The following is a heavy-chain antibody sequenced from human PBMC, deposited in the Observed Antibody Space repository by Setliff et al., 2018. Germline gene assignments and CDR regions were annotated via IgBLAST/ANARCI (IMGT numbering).Heavy chain of an antibody. CDR1: GYSFTSYG. V-gene: IGHV1-18*01. CDR2: ISAYNDNK. CDR3: ARVVYYASGSSLSYGMDV. J-gene: IGHJ6*02. D-gene: IGHD3-10*01. Sequence: GASVKVSCKASGYSFTSYGISWVRQAPGRGLEWMGWISAYNDNKNYAQKFQGRVTMTTDTSTNTVFMELRSLRSDDTAMFYCARVVYYASGSSLSYGMDVWGQGTAVTVSS.